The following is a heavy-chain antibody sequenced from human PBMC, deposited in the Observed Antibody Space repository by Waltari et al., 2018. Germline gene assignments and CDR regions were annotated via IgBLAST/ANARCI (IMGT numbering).Heavy chain of an antibody. CDR1: VGSFSGYY. CDR3: ARDLAVAGTGTSSDY. D-gene: IGHD6-19*01. Sequence: QVQLQQWGAGLLKPSETLSLTCAVYVGSFSGYYWSWIRQPPGKGLEWIGEINHSGSTNYNPSLKSRVTISVDTSKNQFSLKLSSVTAADTAVYYCARDLAVAGTGTSSDYWGQGTLVTVSS. CDR2: INHSGST. V-gene: IGHV4-34*01. J-gene: IGHJ4*02.